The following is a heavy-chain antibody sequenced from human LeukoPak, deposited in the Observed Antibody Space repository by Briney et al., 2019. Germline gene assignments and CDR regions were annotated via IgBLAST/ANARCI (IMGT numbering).Heavy chain of an antibody. D-gene: IGHD4-17*01. Sequence: SETLSLTCAVSGGSISSSNWWSWVRQPPGKGLEWIGEIYHSGSTNYNPSLKSRVTISVDKSKNQFSLKLSSVTAADTAVYYCARRVDYGDLRGYFDYWGQGTLVTVSS. V-gene: IGHV4-4*02. CDR1: GGSISSSNW. J-gene: IGHJ4*02. CDR2: IYHSGST. CDR3: ARRVDYGDLRGYFDY.